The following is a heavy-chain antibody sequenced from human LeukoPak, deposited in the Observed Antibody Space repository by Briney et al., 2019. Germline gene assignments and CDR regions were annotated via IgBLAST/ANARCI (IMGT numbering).Heavy chain of an antibody. Sequence: SETLSLTCTVSGGSISGSGSYWSWIRPPAGKGLEWIGRIYNSGTTDYNPSLKSRVTMSVDTSKNHFSLKLTSVTAADTAVYYCARGGDGYNYFDYWGQGTLVTVSS. V-gene: IGHV4-61*02. CDR2: IYNSGTT. CDR3: ARGGDGYNYFDY. J-gene: IGHJ4*02. CDR1: GGSISGSGSY. D-gene: IGHD5-24*01.